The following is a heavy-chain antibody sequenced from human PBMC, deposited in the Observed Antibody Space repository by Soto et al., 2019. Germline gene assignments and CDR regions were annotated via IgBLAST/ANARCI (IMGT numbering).Heavy chain of an antibody. V-gene: IGHV4-61*01. D-gene: IGHD1-1*01. CDR3: AREFSNSPEAFDF. CDR2: IFHTGRT. J-gene: IGHJ4*02. CDR1: GGSVNSDFYY. Sequence: PETLSLTCTVSGGSVNSDFYYWSWIRQPPGKGLEWIGYIFHTGRTNYNPSLESRVTISVDTSRNQFSLKLSSVTAADTAVYYCAREFSNSPEAFDFWGQGSPVIVSS.